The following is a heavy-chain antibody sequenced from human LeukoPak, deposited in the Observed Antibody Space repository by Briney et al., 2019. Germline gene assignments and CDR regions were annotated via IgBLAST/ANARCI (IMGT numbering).Heavy chain of an antibody. J-gene: IGHJ5*02. V-gene: IGHV4-59*01. CDR2: IYYSGST. CDR1: GGSISSYY. Sequence: SETLSLTCTVSGGSISSYYWSWIRQPPGKGLEWIGYIYYSGSTNYNPSLKSRVTISVDTSMNQFSLKLSSVTAADTAVYYCARAGGYDILTGYYMSPFDPWGQGTLVTVSS. CDR3: ARAGGYDILTGYYMSPFDP. D-gene: IGHD3-9*01.